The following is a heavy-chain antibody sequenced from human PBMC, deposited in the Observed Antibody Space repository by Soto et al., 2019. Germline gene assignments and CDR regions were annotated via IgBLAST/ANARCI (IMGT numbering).Heavy chain of an antibody. CDR2: IIPIFGTA. Sequence: SSVKVCCKAPGYNFTKYGISWVRQAPGQGLEWMGGIIPIFGTANYAQKFQGRVTITADESTSTAYMELSSLRSEDTAVYYCARSKAPWSYYKATTAFYTCGQGTMVTVS. V-gene: IGHV1-69*13. J-gene: IGHJ3*02. CDR3: ARSKAPWSYYKATTAFYT. D-gene: IGHD3-10*01. CDR1: GYNFTKYG.